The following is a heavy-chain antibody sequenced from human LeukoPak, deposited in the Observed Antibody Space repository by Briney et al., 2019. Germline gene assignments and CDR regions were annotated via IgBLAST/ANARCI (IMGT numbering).Heavy chain of an antibody. CDR1: GFTFNTYA. D-gene: IGHD4-17*01. J-gene: IGHJ3*02. CDR3: ARGITAYGNAFDI. Sequence: GGSLRLSCSASGFTFNTYAMHWVRQAPGKGLEYVSAISTSGDTTYYADSVEGRFTISRDNSKNTLYLQMNSLRAEDTAVYYCARGITAYGNAFDIWGQGTMVTVSS. V-gene: IGHV3-64*04. CDR2: ISTSGDTT.